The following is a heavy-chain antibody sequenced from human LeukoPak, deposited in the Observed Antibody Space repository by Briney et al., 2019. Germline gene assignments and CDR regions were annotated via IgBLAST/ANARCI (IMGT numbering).Heavy chain of an antibody. CDR2: IKQDGSEK. Sequence: PGGSLRLSCAASGSTFSSYWMSWVRQAPGKGLEWVANIKQDGSEKYYVDSVKGRFTISRDNAKNSLYLQMNSLRAEDTSVYYCARKGIVVVVAATPYAFDIWGQGTMVTVSS. CDR3: ARKGIVVVVAATPYAFDI. D-gene: IGHD2-15*01. CDR1: GSTFSSYW. V-gene: IGHV3-7*01. J-gene: IGHJ3*02.